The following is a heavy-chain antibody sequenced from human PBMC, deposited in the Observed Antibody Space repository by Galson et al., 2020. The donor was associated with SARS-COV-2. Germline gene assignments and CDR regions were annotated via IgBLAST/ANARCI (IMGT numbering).Heavy chain of an antibody. V-gene: IGHV3-30*04. CDR1: GFTFSSFV. CDR2: ISYDGSNK. CDR3: ARAKRCSAGSCYEMFYYYYYAMDV. Sequence: GESLKISCAASGFTFSSFVMHWVRQAPGKGLEWVAVISYDGSNKYYADSVKGRFTISRDNSKNTLFLQMNSLRAEDTAVYYCARAKRCSAGSCYEMFYYYYYAMDVWGQGTTVTVSS. D-gene: IGHD2-15*01. J-gene: IGHJ6*02.